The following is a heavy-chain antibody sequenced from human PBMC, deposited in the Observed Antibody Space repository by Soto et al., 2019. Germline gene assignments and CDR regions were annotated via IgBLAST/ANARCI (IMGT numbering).Heavy chain of an antibody. J-gene: IGHJ5*02. CDR3: ERGPYYYGSGSYSNWFDP. V-gene: IGHV4-61*01. Sequence: SETLSLTCTVSGGSVSSGSYYWSWIRQPPGKGLEWIGYIYYSGSTNYNPSLKSRVTISVDTSKNQFSLKLSSVTAADAAVYYCERGPYYYGSGSYSNWFDPWGQGTLVTVSS. CDR2: IYYSGST. D-gene: IGHD3-10*01. CDR1: GGSVSSGSYY.